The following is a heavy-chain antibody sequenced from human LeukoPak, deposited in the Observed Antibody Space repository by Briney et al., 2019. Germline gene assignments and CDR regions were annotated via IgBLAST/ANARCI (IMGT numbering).Heavy chain of an antibody. D-gene: IGHD3-10*01. J-gene: IGHJ4*02. Sequence: SETLSLTCTVSGGSISSGGYYWSWIRQHPGKGLEWIGYIYYSGSTYYNPSLKSRVTISVDTSKNQFFLKLSSVTAADTAVYYCARDSYYGSGDYFDYWGQGTLVTVSS. V-gene: IGHV4-31*03. CDR2: IYYSGST. CDR3: ARDSYYGSGDYFDY. CDR1: GGSISSGGYY.